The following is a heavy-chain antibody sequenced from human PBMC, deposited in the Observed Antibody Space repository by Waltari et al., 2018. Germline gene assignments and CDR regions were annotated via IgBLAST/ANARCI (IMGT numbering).Heavy chain of an antibody. J-gene: IGHJ4*02. Sequence: EVQLLESGGGLVQPGGSLRLSCAASGFTFSSYAMSWVRQAPGKGLEWVSAISGSGGSTYYADSVKGRFTISRDNSKNTLYLQMGSLRAEDMAVYYCARIDGSGWYGSWGQGTLVTVSS. D-gene: IGHD6-19*01. CDR2: ISGSGGST. V-gene: IGHV3-23*01. CDR3: ARIDGSGWYGS. CDR1: GFTFSSYA.